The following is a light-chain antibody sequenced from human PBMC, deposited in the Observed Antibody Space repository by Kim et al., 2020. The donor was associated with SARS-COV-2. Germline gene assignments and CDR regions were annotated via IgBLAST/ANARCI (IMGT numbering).Light chain of an antibody. J-gene: IGLJ3*02. Sequence: ALGQTVRITCQGGSLRTYYASWYKQRPGQAPVLVMYGENNRPSGIPDRFSGSNSGSTASLTIVGTQAEDEGDYYCNSRDSSGDHLVFGGGTRLTVL. CDR3: NSRDSSGDHLV. CDR2: GEN. CDR1: SLRTYY. V-gene: IGLV3-19*01.